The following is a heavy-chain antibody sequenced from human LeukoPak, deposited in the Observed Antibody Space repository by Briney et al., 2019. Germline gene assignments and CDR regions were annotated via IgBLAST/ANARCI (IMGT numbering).Heavy chain of an antibody. CDR2: INPNSGGT. Sequence: ASVKVSCKASGYTFTGYYMHWVRQAPGQGLEWMGWINPNSGGTNYAQKLQGRVTMTRDTSISTAYMELSRLRSDDTAVYYCARQFTMTTVRRGDWFDPWGQGTLVTVSS. D-gene: IGHD4-17*01. V-gene: IGHV1-2*02. CDR3: ARQFTMTTVRRGDWFDP. J-gene: IGHJ5*02. CDR1: GYTFTGYY.